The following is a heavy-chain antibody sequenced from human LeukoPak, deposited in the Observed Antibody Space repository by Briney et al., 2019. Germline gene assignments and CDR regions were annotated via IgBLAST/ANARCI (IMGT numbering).Heavy chain of an antibody. D-gene: IGHD3-22*01. Sequence: GGSLRLSCASSGFTFSSYWMHWVRQAPGKGLVWVSRINTDGSSTSYADSVKGRFTITRDNAKNTLYLQMNSLTAEDTAVYYCARGITMIVVSHDYWGQGTLVTVSS. CDR2: INTDGSST. CDR3: ARGITMIVVSHDY. CDR1: GFTFSSYW. J-gene: IGHJ4*02. V-gene: IGHV3-74*01.